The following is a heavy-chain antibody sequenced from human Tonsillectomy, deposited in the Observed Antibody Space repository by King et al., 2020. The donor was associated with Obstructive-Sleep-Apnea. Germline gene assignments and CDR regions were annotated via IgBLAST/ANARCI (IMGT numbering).Heavy chain of an antibody. CDR2: VSAYNGYT. CDR1: GYTFSSYG. CDR3: ARSNTGWYNY. Sequence: QLVQSGAEVKKPGASVKVSCKASGYTFSSYGITWVRQAPGKGPEVMGWVSAYNGYTQYVQKFQGRVTLTADTSTSTGYMELTSLTPDDTAIYYCARSNTGWYNYWGQGTLVTVSP. V-gene: IGHV1-18*04. D-gene: IGHD6-19*01. J-gene: IGHJ4*02.